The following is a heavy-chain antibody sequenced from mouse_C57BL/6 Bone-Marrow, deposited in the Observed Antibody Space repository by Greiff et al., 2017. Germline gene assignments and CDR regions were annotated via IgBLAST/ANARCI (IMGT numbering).Heavy chain of an antibody. CDR1: GFTFSSYA. J-gene: IGHJ1*03. Sequence: EVMLVESGEGLVKPGGSLKLSCAASGFTFSSYAMSWVRQTPEKRLEWVAYISSGGDYIYYADTVKGRFTISRDNARNTLYLQMSSLKSEDTAMYYCTRDYDYDVWYCDVWGTGTTVTVSS. CDR3: TRDYDYDVWYCDV. D-gene: IGHD2-4*01. CDR2: ISSGGDYI. V-gene: IGHV5-9-1*02.